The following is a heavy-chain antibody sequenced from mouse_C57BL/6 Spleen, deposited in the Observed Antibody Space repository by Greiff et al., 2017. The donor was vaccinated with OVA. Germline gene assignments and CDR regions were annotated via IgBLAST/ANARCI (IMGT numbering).Heavy chain of an antibody. CDR1: GYTFTDYY. J-gene: IGHJ2*01. Sequence: EVQLQQSGPELVKPGASVKISCKASGYTFTDYYMNWVKQSHGKSLEWIGDINPNNGGTSYNQKFKGKATLTVDKSSSTAYMELRSLTSEDSAVYYCARGDGYSHFDYWGQGTTLTVSS. V-gene: IGHV1-26*01. CDR3: ARGDGYSHFDY. CDR2: INPNNGGT. D-gene: IGHD2-3*01.